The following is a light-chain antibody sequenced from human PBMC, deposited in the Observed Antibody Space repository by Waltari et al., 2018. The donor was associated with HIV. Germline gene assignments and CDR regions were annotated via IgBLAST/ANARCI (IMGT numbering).Light chain of an antibody. CDR1: SRDVDYYNY. CDR3: SSYTSSSWV. CDR2: DVT. Sequence: QSALTQPASVSGSPGQSITIPCTGLSRDVDYYNYDCWYQQHPGKAPKLMIYDVTHRPSGVSNRFSGSKSGNTASLTISGLQAEDEADYYCSSYTSSSWVFGGGTKLTVL. J-gene: IGLJ3*02. V-gene: IGLV2-14*03.